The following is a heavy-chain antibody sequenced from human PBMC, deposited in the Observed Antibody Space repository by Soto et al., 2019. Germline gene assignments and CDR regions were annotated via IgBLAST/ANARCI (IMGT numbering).Heavy chain of an antibody. CDR3: ARGTPYYYDSSGYYGD. V-gene: IGHV4-34*01. D-gene: IGHD3-22*01. CDR2: NNHSGST. CDR1: GGSFSGYY. Sequence: QVQLQQWGAGLLKPSETLSLTCAVYGGSFSGYYWSWIRQPPGKGLEWIGENNHSGSTNYNPSLKSRVTISVDTSKNQFSLKLSSVTAADTAVYYCARGTPYYYDSSGYYGDWGQGTLVTVSS. J-gene: IGHJ4*02.